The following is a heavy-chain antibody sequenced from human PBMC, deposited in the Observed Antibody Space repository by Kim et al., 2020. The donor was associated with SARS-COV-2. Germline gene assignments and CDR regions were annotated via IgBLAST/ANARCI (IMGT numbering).Heavy chain of an antibody. J-gene: IGHJ3*02. D-gene: IGHD6-13*01. V-gene: IGHV3-72*01. CDR2: IGNKANIYMT. CDR1: GSTFSDHY. CDR3: TRGYSVVSVCDLDI. Sequence: GGSLRLSCVASGSTFSDHYMDWVRQTPGKGLEWVGRIGNKANIYMTEYAASVKGRFTISRDDSKNSLYLHMSSLRGEDTAVYHCTRGYSVVSVCDLDIWGRGTMVTVSS.